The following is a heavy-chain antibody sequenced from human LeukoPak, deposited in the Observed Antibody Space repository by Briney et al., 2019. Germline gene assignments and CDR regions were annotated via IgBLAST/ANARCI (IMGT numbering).Heavy chain of an antibody. J-gene: IGHJ4*02. CDR1: GFTFSTYG. V-gene: IGHV3-23*01. D-gene: IGHD6-19*01. CDR2: ITGGAGGT. Sequence: GGSLRLSCAASGFTFSTYGMSWVRQAPGRGLEWVSAITGGAGGTYYADSVKGRFTISRDNSKNTLYLQMSSLRADDTAVYYCAKRVSGWYQIDYWGQGTLVTVSS. CDR3: AKRVSGWYQIDY.